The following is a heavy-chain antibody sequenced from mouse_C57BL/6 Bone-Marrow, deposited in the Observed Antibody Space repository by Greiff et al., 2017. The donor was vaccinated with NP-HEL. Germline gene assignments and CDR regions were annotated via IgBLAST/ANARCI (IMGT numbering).Heavy chain of an antibody. CDR3: TGCITTVVATDY. J-gene: IGHJ2*01. CDR1: GFNIKDDY. D-gene: IGHD1-1*01. V-gene: IGHV14-4*01. Sequence: VQLQQSGAELVRPGASVKLSCTASGFNIKDDYMHWVKQKPEQGLEWIGWIDPENGDTEYASKFQGKATITADTSSNTAYLQLSSLTSEDTAVYYCTGCITTVVATDYWGQGTTLTVSS. CDR2: IDPENGDT.